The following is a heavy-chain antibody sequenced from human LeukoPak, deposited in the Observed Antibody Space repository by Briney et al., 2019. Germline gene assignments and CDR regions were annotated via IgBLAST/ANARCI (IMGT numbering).Heavy chain of an antibody. D-gene: IGHD4-23*01. Sequence: GESLKISCKGSGYSFTNYWIAWVRQMPGTGLEWMGIIYPGDSDTRYSPSFEGQITISIDKSITTAYLQWSSLEASDTAMYYCVRRTGNSLVDYWGQGTVVTVSS. CDR1: GYSFTNYW. J-gene: IGHJ4*02. CDR2: IYPGDSDT. V-gene: IGHV5-51*01. CDR3: VRRTGNSLVDY.